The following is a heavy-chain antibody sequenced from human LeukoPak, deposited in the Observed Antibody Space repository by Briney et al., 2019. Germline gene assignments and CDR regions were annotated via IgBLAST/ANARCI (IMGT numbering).Heavy chain of an antibody. V-gene: IGHV4-59*01. J-gene: IGHJ4*02. Sequence: SETLSLTFTVSGGSISSYYWSWIRQPPGKGLEWIGYIYYSGSTNYNPSLKSRVTISVDTSKNQFSLKLSSVTAADTAVYYCARTMVRGVIVPSDYWGQGTLVTVSS. CDR2: IYYSGST. CDR1: GGSISSYY. CDR3: ARTMVRGVIVPSDY. D-gene: IGHD3-10*01.